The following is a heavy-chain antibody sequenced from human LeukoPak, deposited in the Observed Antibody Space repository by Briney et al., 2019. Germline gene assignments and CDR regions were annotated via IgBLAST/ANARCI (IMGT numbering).Heavy chain of an antibody. CDR3: ARHRRLYCSGGSCYRYYYYYGMDV. CDR1: GGSISSYY. Sequence: SETLSLTCTVSGGSISSYYWSWIRQPPGKGLEWIGYIYYSGSTNYNPSLKSRVTISVDTSKNQFSLKLSSVTAADTAVYYCARHRRLYCSGGSCYRYYYYYGMDVWGQGTTVTVSS. CDR2: IYYSGST. D-gene: IGHD2-15*01. V-gene: IGHV4-59*08. J-gene: IGHJ6*02.